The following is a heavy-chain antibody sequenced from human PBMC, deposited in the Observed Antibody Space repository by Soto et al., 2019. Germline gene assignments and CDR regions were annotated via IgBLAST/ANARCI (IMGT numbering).Heavy chain of an antibody. CDR1: GGSFSGYQ. CDR3: ARGLMLWFGELSRRGGYYYYMDV. D-gene: IGHD3-10*01. V-gene: IGHV4-34*01. Sequence: HVQLHQWGAGLLKPSETLSLTCAVYGGSFSGYQWSWIRQTPGKGLEWIGEINDSGNINYNPSLRSRVTILVDTAKKQISLKLSSVTAADTAVYFCARGLMLWFGELSRRGGYYYYMDVWGKGTTVTVSS. CDR2: INDSGNI. J-gene: IGHJ6*03.